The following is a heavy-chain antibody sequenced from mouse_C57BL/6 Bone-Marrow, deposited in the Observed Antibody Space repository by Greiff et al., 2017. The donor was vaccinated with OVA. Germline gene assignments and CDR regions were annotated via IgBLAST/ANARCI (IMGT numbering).Heavy chain of an antibody. V-gene: IGHV5-6*01. Sequence: DVQLVESGGDLVKPGGSLKLSCAASGFTFSSYGMSWVRQTPDKRLEWVATISSGGSYTYYTDSVKGRFTISRDNAKNTLYLQMSSLKSEDTAMYYCARHGDYGSFFDYWGQGTTLTVSS. J-gene: IGHJ2*01. CDR2: ISSGGSYT. CDR3: ARHGDYGSFFDY. CDR1: GFTFSSYG. D-gene: IGHD1-1*01.